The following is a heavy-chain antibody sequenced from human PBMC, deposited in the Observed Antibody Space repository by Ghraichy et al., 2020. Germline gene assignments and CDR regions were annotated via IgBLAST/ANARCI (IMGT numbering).Heavy chain of an antibody. J-gene: IGHJ4*02. V-gene: IGHV4-59*01. CDR1: GGSISSYY. Sequence: SQTLSLTCTVSGGSISSYYWSWIRQPPGKGLEWIGYIYYSGSTTYNPSLKSRVTISVDTSTNQFSLKLSSVTAADTAVYYCARGRLYSSGYFDYWGQGTLVTVSS. CDR3: ARGRLYSSGYFDY. D-gene: IGHD6-19*01. CDR2: IYYSGST.